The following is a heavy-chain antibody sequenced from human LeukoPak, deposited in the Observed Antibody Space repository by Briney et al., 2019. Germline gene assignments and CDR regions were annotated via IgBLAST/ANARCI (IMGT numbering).Heavy chain of an antibody. V-gene: IGHV3-49*03. J-gene: IGHJ4*02. CDR3: TRTMVVTPTSEFDY. CDR1: GFTFGDCA. Sequence: GGSLRLSXTASGFTFGDCAMSWFRQAPGKGLEWAGFIRSKAYGGTTEYAASVKGRFIISRDDSKGIAYLQMNSLKTEDTAVYYCTRTMVVTPTSEFDYWGQGTLVTVSS. CDR2: IRSKAYGGTT. D-gene: IGHD2-21*02.